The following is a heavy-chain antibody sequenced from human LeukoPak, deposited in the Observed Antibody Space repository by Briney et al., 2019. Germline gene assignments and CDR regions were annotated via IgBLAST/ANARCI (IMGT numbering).Heavy chain of an antibody. J-gene: IGHJ6*02. Sequence: TLSLTCTVSGGSISSGGYFWSWIRQHPGKALEWIGYIYYSGSTYYNPSLKSRVTISVDTSKNQFSLKLSSVTAADTAVYYCARTYCSGGGCYSGSPYYYYYYGMDVWGQGTTVTVSS. V-gene: IGHV4-31*03. CDR3: ARTYCSGGGCYSGSPYYYYYYGMDV. CDR2: IYYSGST. D-gene: IGHD2-15*01. CDR1: GGSISSGGYF.